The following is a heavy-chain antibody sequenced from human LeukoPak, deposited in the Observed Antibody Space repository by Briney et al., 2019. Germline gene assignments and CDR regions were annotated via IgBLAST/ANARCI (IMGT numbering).Heavy chain of an antibody. Sequence: PSETLSLTCTVSGGSISSYYWSWIRQPPGKGLEWIGYIYYSGSTNYNPSLKSRVTISVDTSKNQFSLKLSSVTAADTAVYYCARDRGSSGWYLNDAFDIWGQGTMVTVSS. J-gene: IGHJ3*02. CDR3: ARDRGSSGWYLNDAFDI. D-gene: IGHD6-19*01. V-gene: IGHV4-59*01. CDR1: GGSISSYY. CDR2: IYYSGST.